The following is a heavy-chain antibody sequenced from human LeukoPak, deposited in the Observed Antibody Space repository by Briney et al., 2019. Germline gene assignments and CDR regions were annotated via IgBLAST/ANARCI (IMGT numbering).Heavy chain of an antibody. J-gene: IGHJ4*02. D-gene: IGHD2-2*01. CDR3: ARGGYIVVVPAALDY. CDR1: GFTFSSYA. Sequence: GGSLRLSCAASGFTFSSYAMHWVRQAPGKGLEYVSAISSNGGSTYYADSVKGRFTISRDNSKNTLYLQMGSLRAEDMAVYYCARGGYIVVVPAALDYWGQGTLVTVSS. V-gene: IGHV3-64*02. CDR2: ISSNGGST.